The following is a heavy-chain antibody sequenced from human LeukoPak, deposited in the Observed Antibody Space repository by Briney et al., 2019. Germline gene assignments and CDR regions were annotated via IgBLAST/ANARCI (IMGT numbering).Heavy chain of an antibody. Sequence: GGSLRLSCAASGFTFSSYSMNWVRQAPGKGLEWVSYISSSSSTIYYADSVKGRFTISRGNAKNSLYLQMNSLRAEDTAVYYCARDRGSRFDYWGQGTLVTVSS. J-gene: IGHJ4*02. V-gene: IGHV3-48*01. CDR3: ARDRGSRFDY. CDR1: GFTFSSYS. CDR2: ISSSSSTI. D-gene: IGHD1-26*01.